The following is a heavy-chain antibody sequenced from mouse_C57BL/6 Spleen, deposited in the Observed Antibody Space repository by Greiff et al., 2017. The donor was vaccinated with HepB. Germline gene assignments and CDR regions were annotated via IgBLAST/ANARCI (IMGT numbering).Heavy chain of an antibody. CDR3: ARAGSNYGYAMDY. CDR2: ISYDGSN. Sequence: VQLKESGPGLVKPSQSLSLTCSVTGYSITSGYYWNWIRQFPGNKLEWMGYISYDGSNNYNPSLKNRISITRDTSKNQFFLKLNSVTTEDTATYYCARAGSNYGYAMDYWGQGTSVTVSS. CDR1: GYSITSGYY. D-gene: IGHD2-5*01. J-gene: IGHJ4*01. V-gene: IGHV3-6*01.